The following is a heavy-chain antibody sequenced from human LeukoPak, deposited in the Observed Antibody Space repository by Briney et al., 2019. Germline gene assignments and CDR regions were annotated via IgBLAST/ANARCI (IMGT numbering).Heavy chain of an antibody. J-gene: IGHJ4*02. Sequence: GESLKISSKGSGYSFTRYWNGWVRQMPGKGLEWMGIIYPGDSDTRYSPSFQGQVTISADKSISTAHLQWSSLKASDTAMYYCARRYGSGSYERYFDYWGQGTLVTVSS. CDR1: GYSFTRYW. V-gene: IGHV5-51*01. D-gene: IGHD3-10*01. CDR2: IYPGDSDT. CDR3: ARRYGSGSYERYFDY.